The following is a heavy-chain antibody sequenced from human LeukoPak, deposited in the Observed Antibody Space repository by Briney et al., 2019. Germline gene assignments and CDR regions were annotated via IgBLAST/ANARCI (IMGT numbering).Heavy chain of an antibody. CDR3: ARDYYDSSGYYNY. Sequence: ASVKVSCKASGYTFTGYYMHWVGQAPGQGLEWMGRINPNSGGTNYAQKFQGRVTMTRDTSISTAYMELSRLRSDDTAVYYCARDYYDSSGYYNYWGQGTLVTVS. V-gene: IGHV1-2*06. J-gene: IGHJ4*02. CDR2: INPNSGGT. D-gene: IGHD3-22*01. CDR1: GYTFTGYY.